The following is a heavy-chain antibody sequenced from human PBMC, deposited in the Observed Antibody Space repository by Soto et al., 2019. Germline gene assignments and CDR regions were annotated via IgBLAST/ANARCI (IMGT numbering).Heavy chain of an antibody. CDR2: TYYRSKWYN. Sequence: SQTLSLTCAISGDSVSSKSAAWNWIRQSPSRGLEWLGRTYYRSKWYNDYGLSVKSRITINPDTSKNQFSLQLNSVTPEDTAVYYCARETYDYVWGSYYSDYWGQGTLVTVSS. CDR3: ARETYDYVWGSYYSDY. D-gene: IGHD3-16*01. V-gene: IGHV6-1*01. J-gene: IGHJ4*02. CDR1: GDSVSSKSAA.